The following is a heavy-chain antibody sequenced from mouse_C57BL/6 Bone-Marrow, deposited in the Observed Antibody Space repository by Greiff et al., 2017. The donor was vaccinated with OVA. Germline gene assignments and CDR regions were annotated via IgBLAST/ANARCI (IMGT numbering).Heavy chain of an antibody. D-gene: IGHD2-1*01. Sequence: QVQLQQSGPELVKPGASVKISCKASGYAFSSSWMNWVKQRPGKGLEWIGRIYPGDGDTNYNGKFKGKATLTADKSSSTAYMQLSSLTSEDSAVYFCARAPSFYPDYWGQGTTLTVSS. J-gene: IGHJ2*01. CDR1: GYAFSSSW. V-gene: IGHV1-82*01. CDR2: IYPGDGDT. CDR3: ARAPSFYPDY.